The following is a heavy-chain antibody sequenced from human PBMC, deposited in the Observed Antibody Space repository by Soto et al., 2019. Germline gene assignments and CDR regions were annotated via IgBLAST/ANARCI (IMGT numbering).Heavy chain of an antibody. CDR1: GGSVTNSRYY. Sequence: PSETLSLTCTVSGGSVTNSRYYWGWIRQSPGKGLEWIGSVYYRGRSYSKSSVKSRVTISVDTSKNRFSLSLNSVTASGTAVYFCVSQRTTVPTQAYFDYWGPGALVTVS. D-gene: IGHD4-17*01. CDR3: VSQRTTVPTQAYFDY. CDR2: VYYRGRS. J-gene: IGHJ4*02. V-gene: IGHV4-39*01.